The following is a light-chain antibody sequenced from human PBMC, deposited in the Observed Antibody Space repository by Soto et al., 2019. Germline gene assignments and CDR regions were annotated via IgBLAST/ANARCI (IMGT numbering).Light chain of an antibody. V-gene: IGLV2-14*01. CDR2: DVT. CDR3: SSYTTSRTLV. Sequence: QPASVSGSPGQSITISCTGTSSDVGGYNYVSWYQQHPGKAPKLMIYDVTNRPSGISNRFSGSKSGNTASLTISGLQAADEADYYCSSYTTSRTLVFGGGTQLTVL. J-gene: IGLJ2*01. CDR1: SSDVGGYNY.